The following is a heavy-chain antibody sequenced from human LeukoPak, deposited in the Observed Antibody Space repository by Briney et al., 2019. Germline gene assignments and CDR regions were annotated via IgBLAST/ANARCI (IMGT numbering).Heavy chain of an antibody. J-gene: IGHJ4*02. D-gene: IGHD6-13*01. CDR2: IYNSGST. CDR1: GVSISSYH. V-gene: IGHV4-59*12. CDR3: ARASGRAAAGD. Sequence: SETLTLTCTVSGVSISSYHWTWIRQPPGEGLEWIGHIYNSGSTYYNPSLKRRVTISVDRSKNQFSLKLSSVTAADTAVYYCARASGRAAAGDWGQGTLVTVSS.